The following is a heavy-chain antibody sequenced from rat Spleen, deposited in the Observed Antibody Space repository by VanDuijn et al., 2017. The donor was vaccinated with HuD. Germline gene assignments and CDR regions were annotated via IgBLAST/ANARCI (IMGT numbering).Heavy chain of an antibody. D-gene: IGHD1-11*01. CDR3: TRDRYGGSAYNWFAY. J-gene: IGHJ3*01. V-gene: IGHV5-20*01. CDR2: ISYDGSST. CDR1: GFTFSDYY. Sequence: EVQLVESGGGLVQPGRSLKLSCAASGFTFSDYYMAWVRQAPTKGLEWVATISYDGSSTYYRDSVKGRFTISRDNAKSTLFLQINSLRSEDSATYYCTRDRYGGSAYNWFAYWGQGTLVTVSS.